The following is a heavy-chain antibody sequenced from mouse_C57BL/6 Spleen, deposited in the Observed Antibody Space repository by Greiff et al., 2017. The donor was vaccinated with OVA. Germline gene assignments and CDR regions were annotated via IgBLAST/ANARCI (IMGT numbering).Heavy chain of an antibody. D-gene: IGHD3-2*02. J-gene: IGHJ3*01. CDR2: IDPEDGET. Sequence: VQLQQSGAELVKPGASVKLSCTASGFNIKDYYMHWVKQRTEQGLEWIGRIDPEDGETKYAPHFQGKATITADTSSNTAYLQLSSLTSEDTAFYYCTRSPTAQANSFAYWGQGTLVTVSA. V-gene: IGHV14-2*01. CDR3: TRSPTAQANSFAY. CDR1: GFNIKDYY.